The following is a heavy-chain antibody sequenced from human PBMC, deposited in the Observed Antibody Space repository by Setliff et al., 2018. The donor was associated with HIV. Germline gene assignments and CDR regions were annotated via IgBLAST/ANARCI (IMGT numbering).Heavy chain of an antibody. V-gene: IGHV3-11*03. Sequence: RLSCAASEFSFSDYYMNWIRQAPGKGPEWISYISGSTTYINYADSVKGRFTISRDNAKNSLFLQMTSLRAEDTAVYYCARGRDKDSPWAFDVWGQGTVVTVSS. CDR2: ISGSTTYI. J-gene: IGHJ3*01. CDR3: ARGRDKDSPWAFDV. D-gene: IGHD2-21*01. CDR1: EFSFSDYY.